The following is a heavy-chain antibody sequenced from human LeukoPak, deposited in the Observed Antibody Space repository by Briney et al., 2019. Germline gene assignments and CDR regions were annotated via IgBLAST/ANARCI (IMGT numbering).Heavy chain of an antibody. CDR1: GASISSNY. Sequence: SSETLSLTCTVSGASISSNYWGWMRQPAGKGLEYIGRIYTSGSTNYNPSLKSRVTMSVDTSKNQFSLKLSSVTAADTAVYYCVREGRYYYDSSSPGHFDYWGQGTLVTVSS. J-gene: IGHJ4*02. CDR3: VREGRYYYDSSSPGHFDY. CDR2: IYTSGST. V-gene: IGHV4-4*07. D-gene: IGHD3-22*01.